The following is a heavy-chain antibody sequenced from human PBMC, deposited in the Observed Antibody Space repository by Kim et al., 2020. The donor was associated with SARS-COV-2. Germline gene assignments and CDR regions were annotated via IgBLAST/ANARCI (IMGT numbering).Heavy chain of an antibody. CDR2: T. V-gene: IGHV4-59*01. CDR3: AREWGGYAFDI. Sequence: TNYDPPLRSRVTISVYTSKNQFSLKLSAVTAADTAVYYCAREWGGYAFDIWGQGTMVTVSS. J-gene: IGHJ3*02. D-gene: IGHD3-3*01.